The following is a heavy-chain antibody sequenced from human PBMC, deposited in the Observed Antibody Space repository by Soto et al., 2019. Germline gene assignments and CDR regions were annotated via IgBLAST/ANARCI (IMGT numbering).Heavy chain of an antibody. J-gene: IGHJ3*02. V-gene: IGHV3-9*01. CDR1: GFTFDDYA. D-gene: IGHD1-20*01. CDR2: ISWNSGSI. Sequence: GGSVRLSCAASGFTFDDYAMHWVRQAPGKGLEWVSGISWNSGSIGYADSVKGRFTISRDNAKNSLYLQMNSLRAEDTALYYCAKVRGITGTPGAFDIWGQGTMVTVSS. CDR3: AKVRGITGTPGAFDI.